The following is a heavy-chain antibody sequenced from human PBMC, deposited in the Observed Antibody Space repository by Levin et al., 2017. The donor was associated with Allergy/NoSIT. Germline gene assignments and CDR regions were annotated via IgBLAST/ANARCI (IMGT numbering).Heavy chain of an antibody. Sequence: PRASVKVSCKASGYTFSSYALSWVRQAPGQGLEWMGWISTYNGKTKYAQKFQGRVTMTTDTSTSTAYMELRSLRSDDTAMYYCARGDYFDFFDYWGQGTLVTVSS. V-gene: IGHV1-18*01. CDR3: ARGDYFDFFDY. D-gene: IGHD3-9*01. J-gene: IGHJ4*02. CDR1: GYTFSSYA. CDR2: ISTYNGKT.